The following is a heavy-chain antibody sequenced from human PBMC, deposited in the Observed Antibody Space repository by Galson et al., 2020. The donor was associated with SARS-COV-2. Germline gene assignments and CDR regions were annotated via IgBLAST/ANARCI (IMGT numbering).Heavy chain of an antibody. Sequence: ASVKVSCKTSGYTFIAYGITWVRQAPGQGLEWMGWIRVHNGNTNYAQKFQGRVTMTTDTSTSTVNMELRNLRSDDTAIYYCGRVYGDYEGEDNNWFGPWGQGTLVTVSS. CDR3: GRVYGDYEGEDNNWFGP. J-gene: IGHJ5*02. V-gene: IGHV1-18*01. D-gene: IGHD4-17*01. CDR1: GYTFIAYG. CDR2: IRVHNGNT.